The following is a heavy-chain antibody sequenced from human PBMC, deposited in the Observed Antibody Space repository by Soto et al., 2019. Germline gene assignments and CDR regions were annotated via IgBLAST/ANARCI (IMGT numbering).Heavy chain of an antibody. CDR2: IIPILGIA. CDR1: GGTFSSYT. Sequence: QVQLVQSGAEVKKPGSSVKVSCKASGGTFSSYTISWVRQAPGQGLEWMGRIIPILGIANYAQKFQGRVTITADKSTSTAYMELSSLRSEDTAVYYCARVGSYPDDFDYWGQGTQVTVSS. D-gene: IGHD1-26*01. CDR3: ARVGSYPDDFDY. J-gene: IGHJ4*02. V-gene: IGHV1-69*02.